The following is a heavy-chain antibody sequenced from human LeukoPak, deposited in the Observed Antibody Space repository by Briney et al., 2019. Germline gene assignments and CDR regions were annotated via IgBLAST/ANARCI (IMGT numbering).Heavy chain of an antibody. CDR1: GGSISSGDDY. CDR2: IYYSGTT. Sequence: SETLSLTCTVSGGSISSGDDYWSWIRQPPGKGLEGIGYIYYSGTTYYNPSLKSRASISVDTSKNQSSLKLSSVTAADTAVYFCARLVGYYSRGSCYHFDYWGQGSLVTVSS. J-gene: IGHJ4*02. D-gene: IGHD2-15*01. CDR3: ARLVGYYSRGSCYHFDY. V-gene: IGHV4-30-4*01.